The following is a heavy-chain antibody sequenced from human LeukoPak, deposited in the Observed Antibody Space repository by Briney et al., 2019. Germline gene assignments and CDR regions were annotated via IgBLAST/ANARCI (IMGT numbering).Heavy chain of an antibody. CDR1: GFTFSSYW. D-gene: IGHD6-6*01. J-gene: IGHJ6*03. CDR2: INSDGSST. CDR3: VREVSSSIGDYYMDV. V-gene: IGHV3-74*01. Sequence: GGSLRLSCAASGFTFSSYWMHWVRQAPGKGLVWVSRINSDGSSTSYADSVKGRFTISRDNAKNSLYLQMNSLRAEDTALYYCVREVSSSIGDYYMDVWGKGTTVTVSS.